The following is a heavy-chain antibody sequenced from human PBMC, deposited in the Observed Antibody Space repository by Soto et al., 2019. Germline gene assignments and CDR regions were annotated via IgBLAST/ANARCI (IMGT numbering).Heavy chain of an antibody. D-gene: IGHD6-19*01. Sequence: PSQTLSLTCAISGDSVSSNSAAWNWIRQSPSRGLEWLGKTYYRSKWYNDYALSVKSRITTNPDTSKNQVSLQLNSVTPEDTAVYYCASDSGSSEDYYYGMDVWGQGTTVTVSS. CDR2: TYYRSKWYN. CDR3: ASDSGSSEDYYYGMDV. CDR1: GDSVSSNSAA. V-gene: IGHV6-1*01. J-gene: IGHJ6*02.